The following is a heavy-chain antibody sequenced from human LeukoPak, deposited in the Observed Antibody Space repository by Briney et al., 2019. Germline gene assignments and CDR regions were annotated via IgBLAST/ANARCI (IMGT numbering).Heavy chain of an antibody. CDR3: ARSYYYGFTLDY. J-gene: IGHJ4*02. D-gene: IGHD3-10*01. V-gene: IGHV3-23*01. CDR1: GFTFSSYA. CDR2: ISGSGGST. Sequence: GESLRLSCAASGFTFSSYAMSWVRQAPGKGLEWVSGISGSGGSTYFADSVKGRFTLSRDNAKNSLYLQMNSLRAEDTAVYYCARSYYYGFTLDYWGQGTLVTVSS.